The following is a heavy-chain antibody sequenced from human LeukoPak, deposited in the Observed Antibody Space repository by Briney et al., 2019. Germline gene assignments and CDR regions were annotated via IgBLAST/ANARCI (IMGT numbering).Heavy chain of an antibody. V-gene: IGHV1-2*02. CDR1: GYTFTGYY. Sequence: ASVKVSCKASGYTFTGYYMHWVRQAPGQGLEWMGWINPNSGGTNYAQKFQGRVTITRDTSISTAYMELSRLRSDDTAVYYCARDRGVVVPAAMGIYYYYYMDVWGKGTTVTVSS. CDR3: ARDRGVVVPAAMGIYYYYYMDV. D-gene: IGHD2-2*01. CDR2: INPNSGGT. J-gene: IGHJ6*03.